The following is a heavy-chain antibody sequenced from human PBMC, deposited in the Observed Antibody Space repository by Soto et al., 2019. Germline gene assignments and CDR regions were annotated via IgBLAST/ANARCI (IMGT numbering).Heavy chain of an antibody. CDR3: ARPNSRVPAATTNWFDP. CDR1: GGSISSYY. J-gene: IGHJ5*02. Sequence: SETLSLTCTVSGGSISSYYWSWIRQPPGKGLEWIGYIYYSGSTNYNPSLKSRVTISVDTSKNQFSLKLSSVTAADTAVYYCARPNSRVPAATTNWFDPWGQGTLVTVSS. V-gene: IGHV4-59*08. CDR2: IYYSGST. D-gene: IGHD2-2*01.